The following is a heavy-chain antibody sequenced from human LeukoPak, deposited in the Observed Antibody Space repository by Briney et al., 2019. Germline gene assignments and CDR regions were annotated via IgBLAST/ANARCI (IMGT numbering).Heavy chain of an antibody. CDR2: INPNSGAT. CDR3: ARRAVDDLDH. V-gene: IGHV1-2*02. CDR1: GYTFTGHY. J-gene: IGHJ4*02. Sequence: ASVKVSCKASGYTFTGHYMHWVRQAPGQGREWMGWINPNSGATNYAQKFQGRVTMTRDTSISAAYVEVSGLTSDDTAVYYCARRAVDDLDHWGQGTLVTVSS. D-gene: IGHD2-2*01.